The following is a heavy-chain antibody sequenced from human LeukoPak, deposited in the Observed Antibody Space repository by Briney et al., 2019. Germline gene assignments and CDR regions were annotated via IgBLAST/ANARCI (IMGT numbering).Heavy chain of an antibody. D-gene: IGHD1-26*01. J-gene: IGHJ4*02. Sequence: GGSLRLSCAASGITSGSNAMSWVRQAPGKGLEWVAAISGSGVSTFYADSVKGRFTISRDDSKNTVYLQLSSLRAEDTATYYCARLEVTIASGIFDYWGQGTLVTVSS. CDR2: ISGSGVST. CDR1: GITSGSNA. CDR3: ARLEVTIASGIFDY. V-gene: IGHV3-23*01.